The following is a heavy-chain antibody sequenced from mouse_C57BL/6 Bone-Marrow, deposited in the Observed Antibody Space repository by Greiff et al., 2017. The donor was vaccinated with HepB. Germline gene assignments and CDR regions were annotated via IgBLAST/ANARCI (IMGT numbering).Heavy chain of an antibody. V-gene: IGHV1-63*01. Sequence: VQLQESGAELVRPGTSVKMSCKASGYTFTNYWIGWAKQRPGHGLEWIGDIYPGGGYTNYNEKFKGKATLTADKSSSTAYMQFSSLTSEDSAIYCCARWGYVGYFDFWGTGTTVTVSS. CDR2: IYPGGGYT. CDR3: ARWGYVGYFDF. CDR1: GYTFTNYW. J-gene: IGHJ1*03. D-gene: IGHD2-14*01.